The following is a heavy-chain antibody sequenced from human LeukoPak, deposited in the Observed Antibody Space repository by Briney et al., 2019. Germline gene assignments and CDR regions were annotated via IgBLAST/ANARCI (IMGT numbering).Heavy chain of an antibody. CDR3: ARDPCSSTSCYTGAFDF. Sequence: GGSLRLSCAASGFTFSSYWMNWVRQAPGKGLEWVSSISSSSSYIYYADSVKGRFTISRDNAKNSLYLQMNSLRAEDTAVYYCARDPCSSTSCYTGAFDFWGQGTMVTVSS. V-gene: IGHV3-21*01. CDR2: ISSSSSYI. CDR1: GFTFSSYW. J-gene: IGHJ3*01. D-gene: IGHD2-2*02.